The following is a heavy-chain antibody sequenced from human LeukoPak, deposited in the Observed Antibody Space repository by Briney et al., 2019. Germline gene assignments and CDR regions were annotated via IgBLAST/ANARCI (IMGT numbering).Heavy chain of an antibody. D-gene: IGHD3-22*01. CDR3: ASTTGNYYDSSGYYQYYYYGMDV. CDR1: GFTFSDHY. CDR2: TRNKANSYTT. V-gene: IGHV3-72*01. J-gene: IGHJ6*02. Sequence: GGSLRLSCAASGFTFSDHYMDWVRQAPGKGLEWVGRTRNKANSYTTEYAASVKGRFTISRDDSKNSLYLQMSSLKTEDTAVYYCASTTGNYYDSSGYYQYYYYGMDVWGQGTTVTVSS.